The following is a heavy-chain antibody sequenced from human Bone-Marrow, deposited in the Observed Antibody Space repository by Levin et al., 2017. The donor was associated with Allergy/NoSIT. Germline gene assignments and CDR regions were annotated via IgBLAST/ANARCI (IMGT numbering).Heavy chain of an antibody. Sequence: LSLTCAASGFTFRTYWMHWVRQAPGKGLVWVSRIQSNGKTNYADSVKGRFTISRDNAKNTLYLQMNSLTVEDTAVYYCARDRFYSDSGSNFSWFDPWGQGTLVTVSS. CDR2: IQSNGKT. D-gene: IGHD3-10*01. CDR1: GFTFRTYW. CDR3: ARDRFYSDSGSNFSWFDP. J-gene: IGHJ5*02. V-gene: IGHV3-74*01.